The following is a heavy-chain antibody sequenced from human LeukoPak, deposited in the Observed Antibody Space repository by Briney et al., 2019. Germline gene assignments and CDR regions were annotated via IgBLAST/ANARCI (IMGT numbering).Heavy chain of an antibody. CDR2: INPNSGGT. Sequence: ASVKVSCKASGYTFTGYYMHWVRQAPGQGLEWMGWINPNSGGTNYAQKFQGRVTMTRDTSISTAYMELSRLRSDDTAVYYCARAENYYDSSGYHRPYYHYGMDVWGQGTTVTVSS. J-gene: IGHJ6*02. V-gene: IGHV1-2*02. CDR1: GYTFTGYY. CDR3: ARAENYYDSSGYHRPYYHYGMDV. D-gene: IGHD3-22*01.